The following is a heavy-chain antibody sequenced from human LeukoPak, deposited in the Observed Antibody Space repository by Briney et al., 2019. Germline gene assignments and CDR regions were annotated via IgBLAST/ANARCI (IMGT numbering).Heavy chain of an antibody. Sequence: GGYLRLSCAASGFTFSSYGMHWVRQAPGKGLEWVAVISYDGSNKYYADSVKGRFTTSRDNSKNTLYLQMNSLRAEDTAVYYCTGLQFDYWGQGTLVTVSS. V-gene: IGHV3-30*03. CDR1: GFTFSSYG. J-gene: IGHJ4*02. CDR3: TGLQFDY. CDR2: ISYDGSNK.